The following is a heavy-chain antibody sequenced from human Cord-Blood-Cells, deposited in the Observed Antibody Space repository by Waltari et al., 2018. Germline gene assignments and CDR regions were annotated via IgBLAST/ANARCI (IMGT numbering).Heavy chain of an antibody. CDR2: IWYDGSNK. V-gene: IGHV3-33*01. CDR3: ARSDSNYHYYYGMDV. Sequence: QVQLVESGGGVVQPGRSLRLSCAASGFTFSTYGMHWVRQAPGKGVEWVAVIWYDGSNKNYADSVKGRFTSSRDNSKNTLYLQRNSLRAEDTAVYYCARSDSNYHYYYGMDVWGQGTTVTVSS. D-gene: IGHD4-4*01. J-gene: IGHJ6*02. CDR1: GFTFSTYG.